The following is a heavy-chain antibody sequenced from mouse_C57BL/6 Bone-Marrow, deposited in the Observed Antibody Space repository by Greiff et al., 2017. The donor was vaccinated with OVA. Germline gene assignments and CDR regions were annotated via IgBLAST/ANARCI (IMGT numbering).Heavy chain of an antibody. CDR1: GFTFSDAW. Sequence: EVKLVESGGGLVQPGGSMKLSCAASGFTFSDAWMDWVRQSPEKGLEWVAEIRNKANNHATYYAESVKGRFTISRDDSKSSVYLQMNSVRAEDTGIYYCTLKGAYWGQGTLVTVSA. J-gene: IGHJ3*01. V-gene: IGHV6-6*01. CDR3: TLKGAY. CDR2: IRNKANNHAT.